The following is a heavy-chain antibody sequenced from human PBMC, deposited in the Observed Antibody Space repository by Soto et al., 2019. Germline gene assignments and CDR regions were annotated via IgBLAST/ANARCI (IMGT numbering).Heavy chain of an antibody. CDR3: ARDLYYDSSGPLDY. CDR2: IWYDGSNK. J-gene: IGHJ4*02. CDR1: GFTFSSYG. Sequence: VGSLRLSCAASGFTFSSYGMHWVRQAPGKGLEWVAVIWYDGSNKYYADSVKGRFTISRDNSKNTLYLQMNSLRAEDTAVYYCARDLYYDSSGPLDYWGQGTLVTVSS. V-gene: IGHV3-33*01. D-gene: IGHD3-22*01.